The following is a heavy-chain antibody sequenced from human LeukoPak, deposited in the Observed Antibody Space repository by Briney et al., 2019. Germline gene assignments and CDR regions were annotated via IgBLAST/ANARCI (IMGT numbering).Heavy chain of an antibody. J-gene: IGHJ4*02. V-gene: IGHV3-7*01. D-gene: IGHD3-22*01. CDR3: ARASSGYQ. Sequence: GGSLRLSCAASGFTFSTYWMSWVRQAPGKGLEWVANIKEDGSEKYYGDSVKGRFTISRDNAKNSLYLQMSSLRAEDTAVYYSARASSGYQWGQGTLVTVSS. CDR1: GFTFSTYW. CDR2: IKEDGSEK.